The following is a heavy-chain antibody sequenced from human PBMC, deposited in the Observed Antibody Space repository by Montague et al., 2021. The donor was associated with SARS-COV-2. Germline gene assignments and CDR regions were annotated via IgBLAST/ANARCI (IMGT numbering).Heavy chain of an antibody. CDR2: LSYSGTT. CDR3: ARDTYTSGWFQQFDY. J-gene: IGHJ4*02. V-gene: IGHV4-39*01. D-gene: IGHD6-19*01. CDR1: GGSISSSYYY. Sequence: SETLSLTCTVYGGSISSSYYYWGWIRQPPGKGLEGIGSLSYSGTTYPNPTLQSTVTISVATSKKPFSLKLSSVTAADTAVYYCARDTYTSGWFQQFDYWGQGPLVTVSS.